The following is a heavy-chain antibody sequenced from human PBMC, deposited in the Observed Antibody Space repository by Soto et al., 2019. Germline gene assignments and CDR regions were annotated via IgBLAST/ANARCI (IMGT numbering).Heavy chain of an antibody. CDR3: VLQDNTRSLTH. J-gene: IGHJ4*02. D-gene: IGHD2-15*01. CDR1: GYIFVDYG. Sequence: QMVQSGAEIKEPGASVKVSCKTSGYIFVDYGIDWVRQAPGQDLQWMGWIGAYHTHTKNTPQDQGRVTITSATSARTDDMELRSRRSDDTATYYCVLQDNTRSLTHWGPGSRITVSS. CDR2: IGAYHTHT. V-gene: IGHV1-18*04.